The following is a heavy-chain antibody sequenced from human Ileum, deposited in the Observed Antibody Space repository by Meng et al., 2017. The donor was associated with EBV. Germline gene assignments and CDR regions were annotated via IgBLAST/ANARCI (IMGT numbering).Heavy chain of an antibody. D-gene: IGHD2-8*01. V-gene: IGHV4-4*02. CDR3: ARTGVGLAFDY. CDR2: IYHSGST. Sequence: QLQLRESGPGLVKSSGTLSLTCGVSGDSMTNNNWWTWVRQPPGKGLEWIGEIYHSGSTNYNPSLQSRATISVDMSKKQFSLKLRSVTAADTAVYYCARTGVGLAFDYWGLGTLVTVSS. CDR1: GDSMTNNNW. J-gene: IGHJ4*02.